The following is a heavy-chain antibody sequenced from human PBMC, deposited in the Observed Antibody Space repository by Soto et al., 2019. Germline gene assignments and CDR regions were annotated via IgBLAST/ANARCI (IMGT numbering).Heavy chain of an antibody. CDR3: AREGQLERLPRAFDI. J-gene: IGHJ3*02. CDR2: IWYDGSNK. D-gene: IGHD1-1*01. CDR1: GFTFSSYG. V-gene: IGHV3-33*01. Sequence: QVQLVESGGGVVQPGRSLRLSCAASGFTFSSYGMHWVRQAPGKGLERVAVIWYDGSNKYYADSVKGRFTISRDNSKNTLYLQMNSLRAEDTAVYYCAREGQLERLPRAFDIWGQGTMVTVSS.